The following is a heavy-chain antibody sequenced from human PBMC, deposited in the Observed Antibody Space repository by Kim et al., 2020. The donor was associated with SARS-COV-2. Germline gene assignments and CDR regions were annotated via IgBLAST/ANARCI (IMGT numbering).Heavy chain of an antibody. V-gene: IGHV3-72*01. CDR3: ADAGRYGY. D-gene: IGHD1-20*01. Sequence: GGSLRLSCAASGFIFSDHYMDWVRQAPGKGLEWVGRIKNKANSYTTDYAASVEGRFTVSRDDSKNSLYLQMNSLKIEYTAVYYCADAGRYGYWGQGTLVTVSS. CDR2: IKNKANSYTT. CDR1: GFIFSDHY. J-gene: IGHJ4*02.